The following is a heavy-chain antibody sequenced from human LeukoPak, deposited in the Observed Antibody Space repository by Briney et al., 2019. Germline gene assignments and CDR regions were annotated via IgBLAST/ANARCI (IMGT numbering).Heavy chain of an antibody. J-gene: IGHJ4*02. CDR3: ARGEYSSSFDY. D-gene: IGHD6-6*01. V-gene: IGHV4-31*11. CDR2: IYYSGST. CDR1: GGSFSGYY. Sequence: SETLSLTCAVYGGSFSGYYWSWIRQHPGKGLEWIGYIYYSGSTYYNPSLKSRVTISVDTSKNQFSLKLSSVTAADTAVYYCARGEYSSSFDYWGQGALVTVSS.